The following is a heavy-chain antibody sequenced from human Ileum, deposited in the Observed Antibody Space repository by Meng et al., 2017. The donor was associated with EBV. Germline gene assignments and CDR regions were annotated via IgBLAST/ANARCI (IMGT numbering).Heavy chain of an antibody. J-gene: IGHJ4*02. CDR1: GFALSISGVG. V-gene: IGHV2-5*02. CDR2: IYWDDDK. CDR3: THRPMTSAYYYFDS. Sequence: QITLKESGPTLXXXXXTXTLXGXFSGFALSISGVGVGWIRQPPGKALEWLALIYWDDDKRYSPSLKSRLTITKDTSKNQVVLTMTNMDPVDTATYYCTHRPMTSAYYYFDSWGQGTLVTVSS. D-gene: IGHD3-22*01.